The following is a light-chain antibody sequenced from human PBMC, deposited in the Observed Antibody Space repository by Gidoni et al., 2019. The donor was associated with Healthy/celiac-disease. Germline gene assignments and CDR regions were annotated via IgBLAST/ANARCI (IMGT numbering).Light chain of an antibody. CDR1: QSVSSY. J-gene: IGKJ5*01. V-gene: IGKV3-11*01. Sequence: ILLTQSPATLSVSPGERATFSCSASQSVSSYLAWYQQKPGQAPRLLIYDASNRATGIPARFSGSGSGTEFTLTISSLEPEDFAVYYCQQRSNWPPITFGQGTRLEIK. CDR3: QQRSNWPPIT. CDR2: DAS.